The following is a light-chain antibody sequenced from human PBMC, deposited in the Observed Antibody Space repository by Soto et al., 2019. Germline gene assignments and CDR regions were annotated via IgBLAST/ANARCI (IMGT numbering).Light chain of an antibody. CDR2: AAS. V-gene: IGKV1-39*01. CDR3: QESHSIPYT. J-gene: IGKJ2*01. CDR1: QTISSY. Sequence: DIQMTQSPSSLSASVADRVTITCRASQTISSYLNWYQQKPGKAPKLLIYAASSLQSGVPSRFSGSGSGTDFTLTISSLQPEDFATYYCQESHSIPYTFGQGTKLEI.